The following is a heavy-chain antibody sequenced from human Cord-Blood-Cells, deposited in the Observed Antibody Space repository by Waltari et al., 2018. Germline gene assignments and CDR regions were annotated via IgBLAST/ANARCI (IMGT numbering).Heavy chain of an antibody. V-gene: IGHV1-8*03. J-gene: IGHJ2*01. CDR2: MNPDSGNT. Sequence: QVQLVQSGAEVKKPGASVKVSCKASGYTFTSYDINWVRQATGQGLEWMGWMNPDSGNTGYDQECQGRVTITRNTSISTAYMELSSLRSEDTAVYYCARGRNYWYFDLWGRGTLVTVSS. CDR3: ARGRNYWYFDL. CDR1: GYTFTSYD.